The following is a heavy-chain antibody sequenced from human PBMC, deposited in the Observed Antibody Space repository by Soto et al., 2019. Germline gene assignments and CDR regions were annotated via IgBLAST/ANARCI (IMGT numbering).Heavy chain of an antibody. Sequence: PSETLSLICVVSGGSISSTNWWSWVRQPPGKRLEWIGEIYHNGSPTYSPSLRGRATISVDKSNNQFSLRLRSVTAADTAVYYCARLGAYCQSLDPWGPGTLVTVS. CDR1: GGSISSTNW. D-gene: IGHD2-21*01. CDR3: ARLGAYCQSLDP. J-gene: IGHJ5*02. CDR2: IYHNGSP. V-gene: IGHV4-4*02.